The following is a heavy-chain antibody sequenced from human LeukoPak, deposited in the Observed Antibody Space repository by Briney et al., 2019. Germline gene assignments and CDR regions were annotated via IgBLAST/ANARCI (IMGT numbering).Heavy chain of an antibody. CDR1: GYTFTSYC. CDR2: IITYNGNT. Sequence: GASVKVSCKTSGYTFTSYCLSWVRQAPGQGLEWMGCIITYNGNTYYSQKLQGRVTITTDTCTSTAYMELRSLRSDDTAVYYCAKTTVTSAQYFYYYMDVWGKGTTVTVSS. D-gene: IGHD4-17*01. J-gene: IGHJ6*03. V-gene: IGHV1-18*01. CDR3: AKTTVTSAQYFYYYMDV.